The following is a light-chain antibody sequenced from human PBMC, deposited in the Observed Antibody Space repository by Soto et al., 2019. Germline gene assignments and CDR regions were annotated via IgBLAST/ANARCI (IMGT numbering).Light chain of an antibody. CDR1: QSLVDSDGDTY. J-gene: IGKJ1*01. V-gene: IGKV2-30*01. CDR2: KVS. Sequence: DIVMTQSPLSLPVTPGEPASISCRAIQSLVDSDGDTYLNWFHQRPGQSPRRLIYKVSARDSGVPDRFSGSGSGTDFTLKISRVEAEDIGVYYCMQGSHWPLTFGQGTKVDIK. CDR3: MQGSHWPLT.